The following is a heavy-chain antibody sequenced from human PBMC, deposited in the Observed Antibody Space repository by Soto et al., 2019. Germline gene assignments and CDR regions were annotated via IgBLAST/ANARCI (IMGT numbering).Heavy chain of an antibody. J-gene: IGHJ4*02. D-gene: IGHD2-2*01. V-gene: IGHV4-30-2*01. CDR1: GGSISSGGYS. CDR3: ARVVVPAAGYYYFDY. CDR2: SYHSGST. Sequence: QLQLQESGSGLVKPSQTLSLTCAVSGGSISSGGYSWSWIRQPPGKGLEWIGYSYHSGSTYYNPSLMSRVTISVDRSKNQFSLKLSSVTAADTAVYYCARVVVPAAGYYYFDYWGQGTLVTVSS.